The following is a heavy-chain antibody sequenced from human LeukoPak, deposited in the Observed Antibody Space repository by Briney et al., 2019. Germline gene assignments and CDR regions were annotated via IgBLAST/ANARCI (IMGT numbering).Heavy chain of an antibody. CDR1: GYTFTSYG. J-gene: IGHJ4*02. V-gene: IGHV1-18*01. Sequence: GASVKVSCKASGYTFTSYGISWVRQAPGQGLEWMGWISAYNGNTDYAQKLQGRVTMTTDTSTSTAYMELRSLRSDDTAVYYCARVPFSVYSSSYFDYWGQGTLVTVSS. CDR2: ISAYNGNT. D-gene: IGHD6-6*01. CDR3: ARVPFSVYSSSYFDY.